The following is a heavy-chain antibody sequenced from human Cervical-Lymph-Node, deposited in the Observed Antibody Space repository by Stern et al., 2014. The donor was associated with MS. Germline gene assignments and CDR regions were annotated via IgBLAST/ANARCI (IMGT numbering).Heavy chain of an antibody. J-gene: IGHJ4*02. Sequence: VQLVESGAEVKKPGSSVKVSCTASGGSFGYYAINWVRQAPGQGPEWMGGIIPIVGTANYAQKFQGRVTITADESTSTAYMELSSLRSEDTAVYYCARDRRHYDTSGGYYFDSWGQGTLVTVSS. CDR2: IIPIVGTA. CDR3: ARDRRHYDTSGGYYFDS. V-gene: IGHV1-69*01. D-gene: IGHD3-22*01. CDR1: GGSFGYYA.